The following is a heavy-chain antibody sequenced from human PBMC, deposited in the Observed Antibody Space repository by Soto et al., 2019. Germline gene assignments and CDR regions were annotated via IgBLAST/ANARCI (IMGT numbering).Heavy chain of an antibody. V-gene: IGHV3-53*01. CDR1: GFSVSNNY. J-gene: IGHJ4*02. CDR2: IYSDGST. Sequence: PGGSLRLSCAASGFSVSNNYMSWVRQAPGKGLDWVSTIYSDGSTYYTDSVRGRFTISRGNSKKTLYLQMDSLTTEDTAVYYCARVYRLRYFDWDGPPPHFDSWGQGTLVPVSS. CDR3: ARVYRLRYFDWDGPPPHFDS. D-gene: IGHD3-9*01.